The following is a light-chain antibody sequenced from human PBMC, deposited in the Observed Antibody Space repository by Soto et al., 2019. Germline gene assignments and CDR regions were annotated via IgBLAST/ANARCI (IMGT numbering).Light chain of an antibody. J-gene: IGLJ2*01. CDR3: AAWDDRLNGYVV. CDR2: SNN. Sequence: QSVLTQPPSASGTPGQRVTIACSGSSSNIGGNTVSWYKQLPGTAPKLLMYSNNQRPSGVPDRFSGSKSGTSASLAISGLQSEDEADYYCAAWDDRLNGYVVFGGGTKLTVL. CDR1: SSNIGGNT. V-gene: IGLV1-44*01.